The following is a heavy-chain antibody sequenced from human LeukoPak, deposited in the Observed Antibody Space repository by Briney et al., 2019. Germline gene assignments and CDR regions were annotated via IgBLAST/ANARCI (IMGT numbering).Heavy chain of an antibody. Sequence: GGSLRLSCAASGFTFSSYWMHWVRQAPGKGLVWVSRISSDGSSTTYADSVEGRFTISRDNAKNTLYLQMNSLRAEDTAVYYCTRSTSCSGGSCYSSPWFDPWGQGTLVTVSS. CDR2: ISSDGSST. D-gene: IGHD2-15*01. V-gene: IGHV3-74*01. J-gene: IGHJ5*02. CDR1: GFTFSSYW. CDR3: TRSTSCSGGSCYSSPWFDP.